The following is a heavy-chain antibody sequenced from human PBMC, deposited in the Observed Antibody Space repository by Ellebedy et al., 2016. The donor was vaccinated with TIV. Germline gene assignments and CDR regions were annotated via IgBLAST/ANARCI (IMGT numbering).Heavy chain of an antibody. Sequence: GGSLRLSXEASGFSFDDYGMHWVRQGPGKGLEWVSGISWNSGKTSYADSVKGRFSISRDNGKNSLYLQMNSLRVEDTALYYCVRDGGPLSRWELRGEWGQGTLVTVSS. V-gene: IGHV3-9*01. J-gene: IGHJ4*02. CDR2: ISWNSGKT. CDR3: VRDGGPLSRWELRGE. D-gene: IGHD1-26*01. CDR1: GFSFDDYG.